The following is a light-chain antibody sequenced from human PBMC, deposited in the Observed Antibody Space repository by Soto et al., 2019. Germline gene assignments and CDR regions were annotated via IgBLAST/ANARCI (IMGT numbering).Light chain of an antibody. J-gene: IGKJ2*01. Sequence: EIGLTQSPGTLSLSPGERATLSSRAIQSVSSSYLAWYQQNPGQAPRLLIYGASSRATGIPDRFSGSGSGTDFALTISRLEPEDFAVYYCQQYGSSPYTFGQGTKLEIK. CDR1: QSVSSSY. CDR2: GAS. CDR3: QQYGSSPYT. V-gene: IGKV3-20*01.